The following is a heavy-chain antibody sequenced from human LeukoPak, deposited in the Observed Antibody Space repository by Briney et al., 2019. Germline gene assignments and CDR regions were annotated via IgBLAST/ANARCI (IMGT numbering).Heavy chain of an antibody. CDR2: IKPDGSDT. CDR1: GFTFTTHW. Sequence: GGSLRLSCGASGFTFTTHWIHWVRQAPGKGLVWVSRIKPDGSDTNYADSVKGRFTISRDNAKNTVYLQMNSLRAEDTAVYYCARGKYGGYFIDYWGQGNLVTVSS. V-gene: IGHV3-74*01. J-gene: IGHJ4*02. CDR3: ARGKYGGYFIDY. D-gene: IGHD5-12*01.